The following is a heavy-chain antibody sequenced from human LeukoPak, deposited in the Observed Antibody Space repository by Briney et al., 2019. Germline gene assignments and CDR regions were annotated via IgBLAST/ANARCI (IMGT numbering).Heavy chain of an antibody. CDR1: GFTFSNYG. V-gene: IGHV3-23*01. J-gene: IGHJ4*02. CDR3: AKAKWFGESPFDY. CDR2: ISRSGGST. Sequence: GGSLRLSCAASGFTFSNYGMTWVRQAPGKGLEWVSEISRSGGSTYYADSVKGRLTISRDNSKNTVYLQMSSLRAEDTAVYYCAKAKWFGESPFDYWGQGSLVTVSS. D-gene: IGHD3-10*01.